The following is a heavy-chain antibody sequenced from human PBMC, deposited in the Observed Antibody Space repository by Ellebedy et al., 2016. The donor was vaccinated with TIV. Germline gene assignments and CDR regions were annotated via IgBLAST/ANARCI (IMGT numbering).Heavy chain of an antibody. J-gene: IGHJ4*02. CDR1: GFTFSSYW. Sequence: GESLKISCAASGFTFSSYWMHWVRQAPGKGLVWVSRIRSDGASTNYADFVKGRFTISRDNAKNTPYLQMNSLRAEDTAIYYCACGGDWGGYWGQGTLVTVSS. CDR3: ACGGDWGGY. CDR2: IRSDGAST. D-gene: IGHD2-21*02. V-gene: IGHV3-74*01.